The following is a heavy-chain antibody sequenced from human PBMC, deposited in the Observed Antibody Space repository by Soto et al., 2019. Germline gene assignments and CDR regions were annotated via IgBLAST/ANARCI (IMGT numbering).Heavy chain of an antibody. Sequence: GESLKISCKGSGYSFTSYWIGWVRQMPGKGLEWMGIIYPGDSDTRYSPSFQGQVTISADKSISTAYLQWSSLKASDTAMYYCARPDRTFEVGAKYYYYYYGMDVWGQGTTVTVSS. V-gene: IGHV5-51*01. J-gene: IGHJ6*02. CDR1: GYSFTSYW. CDR2: IYPGDSDT. CDR3: ARPDRTFEVGAKYYYYYYGMDV. D-gene: IGHD1-26*01.